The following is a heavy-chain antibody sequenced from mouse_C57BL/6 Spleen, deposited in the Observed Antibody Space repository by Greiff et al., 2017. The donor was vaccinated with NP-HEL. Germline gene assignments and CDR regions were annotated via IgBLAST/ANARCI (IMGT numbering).Heavy chain of an antibody. CDR3: ARPSPYYGSSPYY. CDR1: GYTFTSYW. V-gene: IGHV1-59*01. Sequence: VQLQQSGAELVRPGTSVKLSCKASGYTFTSYWMHWVKQRPGQGLEWIGVIDPSDSYTNYNQKFKGKATLTVDTSSSTAYMQLSSLTSEDSAVYYCARPSPYYGSSPYYWGQGTTLTVSS. J-gene: IGHJ2*01. CDR2: IDPSDSYT. D-gene: IGHD1-1*01.